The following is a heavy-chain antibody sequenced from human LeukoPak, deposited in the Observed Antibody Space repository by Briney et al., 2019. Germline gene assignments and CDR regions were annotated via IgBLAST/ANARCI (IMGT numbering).Heavy chain of an antibody. J-gene: IGHJ4*02. Sequence: ASVKVSCKASGYTFTSYGISWVRQAPGQGLEWMGWINPNSGGTNYAQKFQGRVTMTRDTSISTAYMELSRLRSDDTAVYYCARGVGIIVPFDYWGQGTLVTVSS. V-gene: IGHV1-2*02. CDR2: INPNSGGT. D-gene: IGHD2-8*01. CDR3: ARGVGIIVPFDY. CDR1: GYTFTSYG.